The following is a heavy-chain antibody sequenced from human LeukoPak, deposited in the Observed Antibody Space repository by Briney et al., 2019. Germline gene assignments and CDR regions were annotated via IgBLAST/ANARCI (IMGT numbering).Heavy chain of an antibody. J-gene: IGHJ4*02. CDR2: IGTSTSYI. CDR1: GFTFSGSA. V-gene: IGHV3-21*04. Sequence: GGSLRLSCAASGFTFSGSALHWVRQASGKGLEWVSSIGTSTSYIYYADSVKGRFTISRDNAKNTLYLQMNSLRAEDTAVYYCAKDSRAASFDYWGQGTLVTVSS. CDR3: AKDSRAASFDY. D-gene: IGHD2-15*01.